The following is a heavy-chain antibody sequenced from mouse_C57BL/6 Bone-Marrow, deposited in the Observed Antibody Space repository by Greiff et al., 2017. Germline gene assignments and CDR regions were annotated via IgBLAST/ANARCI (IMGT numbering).Heavy chain of an antibody. CDR1: GFNIKNSS. Sequence: EVQLQQSVAELVRPGASVKLSCTASGFNIKNSSMHWVKQRPGQGLEWIGRIDPANGNTKYDPQFPGKATLTADTACNTAYLQLSSLTAEDATDYCGAGSNLLDYWGQGTTLTVSA. J-gene: IGHJ2*01. V-gene: IGHV14-3*01. CDR2: IDPANGNT. CDR3: AGSNLLDY.